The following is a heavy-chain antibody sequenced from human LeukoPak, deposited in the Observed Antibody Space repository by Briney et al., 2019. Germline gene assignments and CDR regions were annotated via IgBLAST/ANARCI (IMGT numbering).Heavy chain of an antibody. D-gene: IGHD1-26*01. V-gene: IGHV2-5*02. CDR1: GGSIRSSSYY. CDR3: AHLIVGANGAFDI. CDR2: IYWDDDK. J-gene: IGHJ3*02. Sequence: TLSLTCTVSGGSIRSSSYYWGWIRQPPGKALEWLALIYWDDDKRYSPSLKSRLTITKDTSKNQVVLTMTNMDPVDTATYYCAHLIVGANGAFDIWGQGTMVTVSS.